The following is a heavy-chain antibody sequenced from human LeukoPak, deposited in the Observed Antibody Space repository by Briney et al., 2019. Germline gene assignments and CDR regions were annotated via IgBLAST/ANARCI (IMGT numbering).Heavy chain of an antibody. CDR3: ARESDRRDSFDY. CDR1: AFTFDDYG. J-gene: IGHJ4*02. Sequence: GGSLRLSCAAPAFTFDDYGISCVRYAPGKRVEWVSDINWDGGSKGYADSVKGRFTISRDNAKNSMYLRMNSLRGEDTAFYFRARESDRRDSFDYWGQGTLVTVSS. CDR2: INWDGGSK. D-gene: IGHD5-24*01. V-gene: IGHV3-20*04.